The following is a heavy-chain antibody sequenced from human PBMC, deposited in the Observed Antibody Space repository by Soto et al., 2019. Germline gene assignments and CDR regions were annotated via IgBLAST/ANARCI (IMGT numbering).Heavy chain of an antibody. V-gene: IGHV3-64D*08. CDR2: ISSNGGST. CDR1: GFTFSSYA. J-gene: IGHJ5*02. D-gene: IGHD3-22*01. CDR3: VKDADDSSGYYSYNWFDP. Sequence: GGSMRLSCSASGFTFSSYAMHWVRQAPGKGLEYVSAISSNGGSTYYADSVKGRFTISRDNSKNTLCLQMSSLRAEDTAVYYCVKDADDSSGYYSYNWFDPWGQGTLVTVSS.